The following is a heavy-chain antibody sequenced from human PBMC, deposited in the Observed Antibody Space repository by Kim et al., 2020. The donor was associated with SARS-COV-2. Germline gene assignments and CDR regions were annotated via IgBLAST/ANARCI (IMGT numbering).Heavy chain of an antibody. J-gene: IGHJ5*02. CDR2: INPSGGST. V-gene: IGHV1-46*01. CDR1: GYTFTSYY. CDR3: AITTKDILTGSRKNWFDP. D-gene: IGHD3-9*01. Sequence: ASVKVSCKASGYTFTSYYMHWVRQAPGQGLEWMGIINPSGGSTSYAQKFQGRVTMTRDTSTSTVYMELSSLRSEDTAVYYCAITTKDILTGSRKNWFDPWGQGTLVTVSS.